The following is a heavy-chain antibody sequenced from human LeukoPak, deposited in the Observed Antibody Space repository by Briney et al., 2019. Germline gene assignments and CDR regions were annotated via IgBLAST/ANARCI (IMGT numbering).Heavy chain of an antibody. V-gene: IGHV6-1*01. D-gene: IGHD3-10*01. CDR1: GDSVSSNSAA. J-gene: IGHJ3*02. Sequence: SQTLSLTCAISGDSVSSNSAAWNWIRQSPSRGLEWLGRTYYRSKWYNDYAVSVKSRITINPDTSKNQFSLQLNSVTPEDTAVYYCARDLYYYGSGSYSPGDAFDIWGRGTMVTVSS. CDR3: ARDLYYYGSGSYSPGDAFDI. CDR2: TYYRSKWYN.